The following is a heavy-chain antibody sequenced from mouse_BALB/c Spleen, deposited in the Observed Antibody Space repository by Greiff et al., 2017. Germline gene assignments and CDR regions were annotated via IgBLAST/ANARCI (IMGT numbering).Heavy chain of an antibody. J-gene: IGHJ3*01. D-gene: IGHD2-4*01. CDR1: GFSLTSYG. Sequence: QVQLKESGPGLVQPSQSLSITCTVSGFSLTSYGVHWVRQSPGKGLEWLGVIWSGGSTDYNAAFISRLSISKDNSKSQVFFKMNSLQANDTAIYYSARNVGDYDLFAYWGQGTLVTVSA. CDR3: ARNVGDYDLFAY. V-gene: IGHV2-2*02. CDR2: IWSGGST.